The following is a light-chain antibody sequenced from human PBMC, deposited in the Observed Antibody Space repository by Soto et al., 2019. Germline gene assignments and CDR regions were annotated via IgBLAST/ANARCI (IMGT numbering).Light chain of an antibody. Sequence: EIVLTQSPGTLSLSPGERATLSCRASQSVNSNYLAWYQQKPGQGPRLLMYGASSRATGIPDRFSGSGSGTDFTLTISRLEPDDFAVYYGQQYDNSPRTFGQGTKVEIK. J-gene: IGKJ1*01. CDR1: QSVNSNY. CDR2: GAS. V-gene: IGKV3-20*01. CDR3: QQYDNSPRT.